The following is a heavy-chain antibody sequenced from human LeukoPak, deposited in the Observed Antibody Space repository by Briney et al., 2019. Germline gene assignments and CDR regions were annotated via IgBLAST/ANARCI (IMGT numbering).Heavy chain of an antibody. V-gene: IGHV1-2*02. CDR3: ARVSDSDRRHDAFDI. CDR2: INPNSGGT. D-gene: IGHD2-15*01. Sequence: GASVKVSCKASGYTFTGYYMHCVRQAPGQGLEWMGWINPNSGGTNYAQKFQGRVTMTRDTSISTAYMELSRRRSDDTAVYYCARVSDSDRRHDAFDIWGQGTMVTVSS. J-gene: IGHJ3*02. CDR1: GYTFTGYY.